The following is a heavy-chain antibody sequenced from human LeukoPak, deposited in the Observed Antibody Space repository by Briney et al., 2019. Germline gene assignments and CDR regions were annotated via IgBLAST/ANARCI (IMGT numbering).Heavy chain of an antibody. CDR3: ARALKYYDILTGYSNYYYYMDV. CDR2: IGTAGDT. J-gene: IGHJ6*03. D-gene: IGHD3-9*01. CDR1: GFTFSSYD. Sequence: GGSLRLSCAASGFTFSSYDMHWVRQATGKGLEWVSAIGTAGDTYYPGSVKGRFAISRENAKNSLYLQMNSLRAGDTAVYYCARALKYYDILTGYSNYYYYMDVWGKGTTVTISS. V-gene: IGHV3-13*01.